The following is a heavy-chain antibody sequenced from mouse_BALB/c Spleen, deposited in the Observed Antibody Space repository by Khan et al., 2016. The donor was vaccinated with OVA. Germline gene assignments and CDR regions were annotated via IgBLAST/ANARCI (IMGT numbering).Heavy chain of an antibody. Sequence: QVQLKESGAELAKPGASVKMSCKASGYTFTTYWMHWVKQRPGQGLEWIGYINPTSGYTDYTEKFKDRATLSADKSSSTAYMQLSSLTSEDSAVYYCTSDRVNYWGQGTTLTVSS. D-gene: IGHD2-12*01. J-gene: IGHJ2*01. CDR3: TSDRVNY. CDR1: GYTFTTYW. CDR2: INPTSGYT. V-gene: IGHV1-7*01.